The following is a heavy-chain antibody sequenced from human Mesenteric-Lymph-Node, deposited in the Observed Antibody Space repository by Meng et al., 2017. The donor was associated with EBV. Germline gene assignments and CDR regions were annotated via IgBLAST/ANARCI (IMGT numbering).Heavy chain of an antibody. CDR2: IHYSGSP. CDR3: ATCSRRPSCWFDP. Sequence: QVQLQESGPGLGKPSETLSPTCTVSGDSLSSGDYFWSWIRQPPGKGLEWIGYIHYSGSPNYNPSLNSRVTISVDTSKNQFSLKLGSVTAADTAVYYCATCSRRPSCWFDPWGQGTLVTVSS. D-gene: IGHD2-8*01. J-gene: IGHJ5*02. CDR1: GDSLSSGDYF. V-gene: IGHV4-61*08.